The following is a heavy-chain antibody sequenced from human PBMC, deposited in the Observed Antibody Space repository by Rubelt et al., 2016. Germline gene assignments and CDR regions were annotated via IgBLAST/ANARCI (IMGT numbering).Heavy chain of an antibody. CDR2: IWYDGSDK. J-gene: IGHJ4*02. Sequence: GRSLRLSCAPSGFIFSNYAMHWVRQAPSKGLEWVAIIWYDGSDKYYSDSVKGRFTISRDNSKNTLYLQMNSLRAEDTAVYYCAGHCSSTSCSDYWGQGTLVTVSS. D-gene: IGHD2-2*01. CDR1: GFIFSNYA. V-gene: IGHV3-33*01. CDR3: AGHCSSTSCSDY.